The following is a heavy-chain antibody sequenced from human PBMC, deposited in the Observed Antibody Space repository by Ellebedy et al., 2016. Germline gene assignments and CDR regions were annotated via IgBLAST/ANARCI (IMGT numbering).Heavy chain of an antibody. V-gene: IGHV3-43*01. CDR1: GFNFDDFT. D-gene: IGHD6-19*01. CDR3: AKADPDSGWSFDS. J-gene: IGHJ4*02. Sequence: GGSLRLXCAASGFNFDDFTMHWVRQAPGKGLEWVSLINWDGGTIDYAVSMRGRFTISRDNSRNSLYLQMDSLRAEDTAFYYCAKADPDSGWSFDSWGQGTLVTVSS. CDR2: INWDGGTI.